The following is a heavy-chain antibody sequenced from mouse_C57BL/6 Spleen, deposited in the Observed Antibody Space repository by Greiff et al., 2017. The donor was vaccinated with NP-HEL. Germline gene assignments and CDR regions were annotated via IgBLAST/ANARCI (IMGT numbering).Heavy chain of an antibody. D-gene: IGHD2-4*01. CDR3: ARSGGLRRYFDV. CDR1: GYAFSSYW. Sequence: QVQLQQSGAELVKPGASVKISCKASGYAFSSYWMNWVQQRPGKGLEWIGQIYPGDGATNYNGKFKGKATLTADKSSSTAYMQLSSLTSEDSAVYFCARSGGLRRYFDVWGTGTTVTVSS. V-gene: IGHV1-80*01. CDR2: IYPGDGAT. J-gene: IGHJ1*03.